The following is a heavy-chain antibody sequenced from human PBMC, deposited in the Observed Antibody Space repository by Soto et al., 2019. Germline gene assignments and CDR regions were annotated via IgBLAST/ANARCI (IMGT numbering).Heavy chain of an antibody. CDR2: IDAGNGNT. J-gene: IGHJ4*02. Sequence: QVQLVQSGAEVKKPGASVKVSCKASGYIFTRYAMHWVRQAPGQRLEWMGWIDAGNGNTKYSQILQGRVTITRDTSASTAYMELSTLRSEDPAVYYCARDRNYDSSGYYAYWGQGTLVTVSS. CDR3: ARDRNYDSSGYYAY. CDR1: GYIFTRYA. D-gene: IGHD3-22*01. V-gene: IGHV1-3*01.